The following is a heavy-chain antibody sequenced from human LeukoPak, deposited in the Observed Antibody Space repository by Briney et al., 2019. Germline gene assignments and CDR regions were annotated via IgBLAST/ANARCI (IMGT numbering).Heavy chain of an antibody. V-gene: IGHV4-31*03. Sequence: PSQTLSLTCTVSGGSLSSGGYYWSWIRQHPGKGLEWIGYIYYSGSTYYNPSLKSRVTISVDTSKNQFSLKLSSVTAADTAVYYCARAGIAARPWWFDPWGQGTLVTVSS. CDR1: GGSLSSGGYY. CDR2: IYYSGST. CDR3: ARAGIAARPWWFDP. D-gene: IGHD6-6*01. J-gene: IGHJ5*02.